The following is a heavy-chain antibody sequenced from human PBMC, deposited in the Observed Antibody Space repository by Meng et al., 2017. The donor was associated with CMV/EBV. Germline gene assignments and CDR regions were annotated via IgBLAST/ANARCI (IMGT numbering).Heavy chain of an antibody. Sequence: GESLKISCAASGFTFSSYAMSWVRQAPGKGLEWVSAISGSGGSTYYADSVKGRFTISRDNSKNTLYLQMNSLRAEDTAVYYCARGDCSSTSCYTNYYYYGMDVWGQGTTVTISS. CDR1: GFTFSSYA. CDR2: ISGSGGST. D-gene: IGHD2-2*02. J-gene: IGHJ6*02. CDR3: ARGDCSSTSCYTNYYYYGMDV. V-gene: IGHV3-23*01.